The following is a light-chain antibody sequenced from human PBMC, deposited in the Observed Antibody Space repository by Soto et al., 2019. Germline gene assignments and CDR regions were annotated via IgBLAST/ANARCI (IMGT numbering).Light chain of an antibody. CDR1: SSNIGAGYD. Sequence: QSVLTQPPSVSGAPGQRVTISCTGSSSNIGAGYDVHWYQQLPGTAPKLLIYGNSNRPSGVPDRFSGSKSGTSASLAITGXXXXXXXXXYCQSYDSSLRVVFGGGTKVTV. CDR2: GNS. J-gene: IGLJ2*01. CDR3: QSYDSSLRVV. V-gene: IGLV1-40*01.